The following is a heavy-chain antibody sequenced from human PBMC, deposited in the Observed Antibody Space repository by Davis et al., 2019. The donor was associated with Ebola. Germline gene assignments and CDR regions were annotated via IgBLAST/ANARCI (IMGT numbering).Heavy chain of an antibody. CDR2: INPDNSDT. CDR3: ARHGYGDYAFDI. V-gene: IGHV5-51*01. Sequence: GESLKISCKGSGYKFTNYWIGWVRQMPGKGLEWMGIINPDNSDTRYSPSFQGQVTISADKSITTVYLQWSSLKASDTAMYYCARHGYGDYAFDIWGQGTMVTVSS. CDR1: GYKFTNYW. D-gene: IGHD4-17*01. J-gene: IGHJ3*02.